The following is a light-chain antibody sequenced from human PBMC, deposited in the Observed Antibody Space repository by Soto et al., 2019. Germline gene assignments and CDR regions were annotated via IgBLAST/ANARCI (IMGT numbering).Light chain of an antibody. J-gene: IGKJ4*01. CDR1: QSVSSSY. CDR3: HHYGSSPLS. V-gene: IGKV3-20*01. Sequence: EILLRKCLYILSLSPKERTNLSRTPSQSVSSSYLAWYQQKPGQAPRLLIYGASSRATGIPDRFSGSGSGTDITLSISRLEPEHFVVYYCHHYGSSPLSFGGGTRVDIK. CDR2: GAS.